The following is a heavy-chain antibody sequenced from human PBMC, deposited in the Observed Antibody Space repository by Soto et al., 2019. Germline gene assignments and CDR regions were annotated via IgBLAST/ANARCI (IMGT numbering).Heavy chain of an antibody. V-gene: IGHV5-51*01. Sequence: GESLKISCKGSGYSFTSYWIGWVRQMPGKGLEWMGIIYPGDSDTRYSPSFQGQVTISADKSISTAYLQWSSLKASDTAMYYCARPISSGRIPHYYGMDVWGQGTTVTVSS. D-gene: IGHD6-19*01. CDR1: GYSFTSYW. J-gene: IGHJ6*02. CDR3: ARPISSGRIPHYYGMDV. CDR2: IYPGDSDT.